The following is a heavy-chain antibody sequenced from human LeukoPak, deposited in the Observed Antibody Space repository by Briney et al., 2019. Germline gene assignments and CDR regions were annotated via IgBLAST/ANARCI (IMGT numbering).Heavy chain of an antibody. CDR2: INSDGSST. D-gene: IGHD3-10*01. J-gene: IGHJ3*02. V-gene: IGHV3-74*01. Sequence: GGSLTLSCAASGFTFSSYWMHWIRQAPGKGLVWVSRINSDGSSTNYADSVKGRFTISRDNAKNTLYLQMNSLRAEDTAVYYCAREFRVLPDMWGQGTMVTVSS. CDR1: GFTFSSYW. CDR3: AREFRVLPDM.